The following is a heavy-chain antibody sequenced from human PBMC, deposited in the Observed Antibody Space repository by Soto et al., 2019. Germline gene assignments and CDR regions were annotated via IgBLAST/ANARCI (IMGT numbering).Heavy chain of an antibody. J-gene: IGHJ6*03. CDR2: IYPGDSDT. D-gene: IGHD2-2*01. CDR3: ARQVGYCSSTSCLDYYYYMDV. CDR1: GYSFTSYW. V-gene: IGHV5-51*01. Sequence: PGESLKISCKGSGYSFTSYWIGWVRQMPGKGLEWMGIIYPGDSDTRYSSSFQGQVTISADKSITTAYLQWSSLKASDTAMYYCARQVGYCSSTSCLDYYYYMDVWGKGTTVTVSS.